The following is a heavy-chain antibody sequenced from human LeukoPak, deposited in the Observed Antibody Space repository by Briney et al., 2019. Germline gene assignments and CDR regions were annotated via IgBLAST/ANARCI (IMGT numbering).Heavy chain of an antibody. Sequence: SETLSLTCTVSGGSISSYYWSWIRQPPGKGLAWIGYIYYSGSTNYNPSLKSRVTISVDTSKNQFSLKLSSVTAADTAVYYCARGGYYDSSGYYYYYYYMDVWGKGTTVTVSS. J-gene: IGHJ6*03. CDR3: ARGGYYDSSGYYYYYYYMDV. CDR1: GGSISSYY. D-gene: IGHD3-22*01. V-gene: IGHV4-59*01. CDR2: IYYSGST.